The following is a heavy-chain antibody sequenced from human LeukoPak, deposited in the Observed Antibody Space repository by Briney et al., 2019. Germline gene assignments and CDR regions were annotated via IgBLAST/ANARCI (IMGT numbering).Heavy chain of an antibody. Sequence: PSETLSLTCAVSGYSISSGYYWSWIRQPPGKGLEWIATINHSGETYYNPSLKSRVTMSVDTSKNQFSLKLSSVTAAGTAIYYCARYTANKSGYSFDYWSQGTLVTVSS. D-gene: IGHD3-22*01. CDR1: GYSISSGYY. CDR2: INHSGET. V-gene: IGHV4-38-2*01. J-gene: IGHJ4*02. CDR3: ARYTANKSGYSFDY.